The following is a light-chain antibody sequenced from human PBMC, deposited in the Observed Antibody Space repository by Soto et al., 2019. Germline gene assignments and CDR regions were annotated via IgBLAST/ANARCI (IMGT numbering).Light chain of an antibody. CDR1: QSINAW. Sequence: IQMTQSPSTLSASVGDRVTLTCRASQSINAWLAWYQQKPGKAPKLLIYDASSLQSGVPSRFSGSGSGTDFSLTISSLQPEDFVTYFCQQVNTFPFTFGGGTRVDIK. J-gene: IGKJ4*01. CDR3: QQVNTFPFT. CDR2: DAS. V-gene: IGKV1-5*01.